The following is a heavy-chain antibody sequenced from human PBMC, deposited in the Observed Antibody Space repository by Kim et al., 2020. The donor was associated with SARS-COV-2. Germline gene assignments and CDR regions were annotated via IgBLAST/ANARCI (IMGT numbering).Heavy chain of an antibody. V-gene: IGHV4-39*01. CDR2: IYYSGST. J-gene: IGHJ4*02. Sequence: SETLSLTCTVSGGSISSSSYYWGWIRQPPGKGLEWIGSIYYSGSTYYNPSLKSRVTISVDTSKNQFSLKLSSVTAADTAVYYCARHVVRLVINDYWGQGTLVTVSS. CDR1: GGSISSSSYY. D-gene: IGHD3-9*01. CDR3: ARHVVRLVINDY.